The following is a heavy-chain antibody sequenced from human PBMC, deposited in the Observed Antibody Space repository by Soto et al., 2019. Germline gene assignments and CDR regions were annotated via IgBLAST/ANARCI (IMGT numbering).Heavy chain of an antibody. V-gene: IGHV4-30-4*01. J-gene: IGHJ6*02. D-gene: IGHD5-18*01. CDR1: GGSISSGDYY. Sequence: SETLSLTCTVSGGSISSGDYYWSWIRQPPGKGLEWIGYIYYSGSTYYNPSLKSRVTISVDTSKNQFSLKLSSVTAADTAVYYCARSIPLRGCSYGSYYYYYGMDVWGQGTTVTVSS. CDR3: ARSIPLRGCSYGSYYYYYGMDV. CDR2: IYYSGST.